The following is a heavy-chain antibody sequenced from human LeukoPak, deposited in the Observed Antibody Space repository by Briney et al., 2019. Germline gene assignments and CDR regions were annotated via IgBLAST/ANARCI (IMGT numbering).Heavy chain of an antibody. CDR3: ARGRYSGSYLLDY. CDR1: GFTFSSYS. Sequence: GGSLRLSCAASGFTFSSYSMSWVRQAPGKGLEWVSSISSSSTYRYYAASVRGRFTISRDNAKNSLYLQMNSLRAENTALYYCARGRYSGSYLLDYWGQGTLVTVSS. CDR2: ISSSSTYR. V-gene: IGHV3-21*01. D-gene: IGHD1-26*01. J-gene: IGHJ4*02.